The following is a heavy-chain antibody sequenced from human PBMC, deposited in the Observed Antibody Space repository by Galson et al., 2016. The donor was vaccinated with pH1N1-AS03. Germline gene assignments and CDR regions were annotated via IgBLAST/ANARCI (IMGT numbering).Heavy chain of an antibody. V-gene: IGHV3-11*01. Sequence: SLRLSCAASGFTFSDYYMSWIRQAPGKGLEWISCITSSGGSGPTIYYADSVKGRFTISRDNAKNSLYLQMNSLIADDPAVYYCARGWYDIWTGYLVDPFDCWGQGALVTVSS. D-gene: IGHD3-9*01. CDR1: GFTFSDYY. CDR3: ARGWYDIWTGYLVDPFDC. J-gene: IGHJ4*02. CDR2: ITSSGGSGPTI.